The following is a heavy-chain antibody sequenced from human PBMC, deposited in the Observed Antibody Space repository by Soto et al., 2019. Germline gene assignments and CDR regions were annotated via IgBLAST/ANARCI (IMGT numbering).Heavy chain of an antibody. CDR3: ARDRLTTYNWFDP. CDR2: IIPILGIA. CDR1: GGTFSSYT. J-gene: IGHJ5*02. V-gene: IGHV1-69*08. D-gene: IGHD4-17*01. Sequence: QVQLVQSGAEVKKPGSSVKVSCKASGGTFSSYTISWVRQAPGQGLEWMGRIIPILGIANYAQKFQGRVTITADKSTSTDYMELSSLRSEDTAVYYCARDRLTTYNWFDPWGQGTLVTVSS.